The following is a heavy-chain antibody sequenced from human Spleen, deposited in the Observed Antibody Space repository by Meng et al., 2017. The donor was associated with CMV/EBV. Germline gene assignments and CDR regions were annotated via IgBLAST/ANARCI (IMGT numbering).Heavy chain of an antibody. J-gene: IGHJ4*02. CDR1: GFTFSSYE. CDR3: ARDEQQLYDY. Sequence: GGSLRLSCAASGFTFSSYEMNWVRQASGKGLEWVSYISSSGSTIYYADSVKGRFTISRDNAKNSRYLQMNSLRAEDTAVYYCARDEQQLYDYWGQGTLVTVSS. V-gene: IGHV3-48*03. CDR2: ISSSGSTI. D-gene: IGHD6-13*01.